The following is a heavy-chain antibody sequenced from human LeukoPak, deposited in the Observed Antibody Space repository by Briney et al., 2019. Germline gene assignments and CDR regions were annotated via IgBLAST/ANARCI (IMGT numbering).Heavy chain of an antibody. CDR2: IITIFGTA. V-gene: IGHV1-69*01. CDR1: RVTFSSYA. Sequence: SVRVSCTASRVTFSSYAISWVRQAPGQGLEWLGGIITIFGTANYAQNFQGRFTITADESTSTAYMELSSLRSEDTAVYYCAEGGYGDHPDYYYYGMDVWGKGTTVTVSS. D-gene: IGHD4-17*01. J-gene: IGHJ6*04. CDR3: AEGGYGDHPDYYYYGMDV.